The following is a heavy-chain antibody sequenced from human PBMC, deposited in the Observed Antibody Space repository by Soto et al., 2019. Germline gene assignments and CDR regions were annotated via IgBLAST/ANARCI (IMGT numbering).Heavy chain of an antibody. CDR3: ARRGSRSVFGVVIPEPYYYYYYMDV. D-gene: IGHD3-3*01. CDR2: ISSSSSYI. CDR1: GFTFSSYS. V-gene: IGHV3-21*01. Sequence: GGSLRLSCAASGFTFSSYSMNWVRQAPGKGLEWVSSISSSSSYIYYADSVKGRFTISRDNAKNSLYLQMNSLRAEDTAVYYCARRGSRSVFGVVIPEPYYYYYYMDVWGKGTTVTVSS. J-gene: IGHJ6*03.